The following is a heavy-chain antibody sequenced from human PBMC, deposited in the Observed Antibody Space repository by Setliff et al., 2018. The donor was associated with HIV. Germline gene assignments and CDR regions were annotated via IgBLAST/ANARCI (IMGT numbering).Heavy chain of an antibody. Sequence: SLRLSCVGSGFNIEEYAMAWVRQVPGKGLEGVSSISWNSVKIDYADFVKGRFTISRDNAKNSLFLQVNSLRTEDTAFYFCAKHWRIESDNSDAFDIWGQGTLVTVS. CDR3: AKHWRIESDNSDAFDI. V-gene: IGHV3-9*01. CDR2: ISWNSVKI. D-gene: IGHD1-20*01. CDR1: GFNIEEYA. J-gene: IGHJ3*02.